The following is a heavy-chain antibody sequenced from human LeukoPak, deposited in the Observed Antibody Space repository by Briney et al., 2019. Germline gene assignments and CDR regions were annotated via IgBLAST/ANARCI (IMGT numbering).Heavy chain of an antibody. J-gene: IGHJ4*02. CDR1: GFTFSGYW. CDR2: IKQDGSAK. V-gene: IGHV3-7*03. CDR3: ARHRCSNCGDYFDY. D-gene: IGHD4-17*01. Sequence: GGSLRLSCAASGFTFSGYWMSWVRQAPGKGLEWVANIKQDGSAKYYVDSVKGRFTISRDNAKNSLYLQVDSLRAEDTAVYYCARHRCSNCGDYFDYWGQGTLVTVSS.